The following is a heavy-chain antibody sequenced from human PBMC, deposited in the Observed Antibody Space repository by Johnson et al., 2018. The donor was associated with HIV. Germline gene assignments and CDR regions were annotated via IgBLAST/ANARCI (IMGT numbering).Heavy chain of an antibody. D-gene: IGHD3-16*01. CDR1: GFNLSDYY. CDR3: ARVGPRSKGGPVDAFDI. CDR2: SSRSGSTI. V-gene: IGHV3-11*04. J-gene: IGHJ3*02. Sequence: QVQLVESGGGLVKPGGSLRLSCAASGFNLSDYYMRWIRQTPGKWLEWVSDSSRSGSTIYYADSVKCRFTISRDNAKNSLFLQMSSLRAEDTAVYYCARVGPRSKGGPVDAFDIWGQGTMVTVSS.